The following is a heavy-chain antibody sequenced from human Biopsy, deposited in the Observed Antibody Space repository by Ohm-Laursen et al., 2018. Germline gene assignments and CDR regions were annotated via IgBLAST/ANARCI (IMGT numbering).Heavy chain of an antibody. CDR2: INQAGTT. V-gene: IGHV4-34*08. D-gene: IGHD2-15*01. CDR3: GNEVHGRDY. CDR1: GKTFSDYQ. J-gene: IGHJ4*02. Sequence: GTLSLTCAAFGKTFSDYQWSWIRQPPGKGLEWIGQINQAGTTNYNPSLKSRVSISADASKYEFSLRLTSVAAADTAVYLCGNEVHGRDYWGLGAQVTVSS.